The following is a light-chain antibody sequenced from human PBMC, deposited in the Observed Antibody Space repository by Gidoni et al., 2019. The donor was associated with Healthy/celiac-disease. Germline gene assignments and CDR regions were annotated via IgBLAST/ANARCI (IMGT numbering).Light chain of an antibody. CDR1: QSVSSN. V-gene: IGKV3-15*01. CDR3: QQYNNWPPGX. Sequence: EIVMPQSPATLSVSPGERATLSCRASQSVSSNLAWYQQKPGQAPRLLIYGASTRATGIPARFSGSGSGTEFTLTISSLQSEDFAVYYCQQYNNWPPGXFXQGTKVEIK. CDR2: GAS. J-gene: IGKJ1*01.